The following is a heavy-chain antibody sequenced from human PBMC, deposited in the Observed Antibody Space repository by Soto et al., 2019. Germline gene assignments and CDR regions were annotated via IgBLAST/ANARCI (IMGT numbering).Heavy chain of an antibody. CDR3: AKGPQAGYYDSGTFYSSVP. Sequence: PSETLSLTCAVYGGCLNGYYWSRIRQPSGKGMEWIGESSHSGSDNYGPTFKSRVCISVNTSKNQMSLQLGSVSAADTAVYYCAKGPQAGYYDSGTFYSSVPWGQGTLVTVSS. D-gene: IGHD3-16*01. CDR2: SSHSGSD. J-gene: IGHJ5*02. CDR1: GGCLNGYY. V-gene: IGHV4-34*01.